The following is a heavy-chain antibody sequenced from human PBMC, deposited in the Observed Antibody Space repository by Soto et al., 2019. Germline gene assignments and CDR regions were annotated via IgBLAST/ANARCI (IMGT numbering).Heavy chain of an antibody. Sequence: EVQLLESGGGLVQPGGSLRLSCAPSGFTFSNYAMTWVRQAPGKGLEWVSGISGSGSSIYYADSVKGRFTISRDNSKNTLYLQMNSLRAEDTAVYYCAKGGDSSSWKNWFDPWGQGTLVTVSS. CDR1: GFTFSNYA. CDR3: AKGGDSSSWKNWFDP. D-gene: IGHD6-13*01. J-gene: IGHJ5*02. CDR2: ISGSGSSI. V-gene: IGHV3-23*01.